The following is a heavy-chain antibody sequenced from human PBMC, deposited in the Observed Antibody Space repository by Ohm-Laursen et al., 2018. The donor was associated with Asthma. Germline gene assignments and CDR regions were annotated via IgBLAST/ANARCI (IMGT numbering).Heavy chain of an antibody. CDR2: ISTASTFI. V-gene: IGHV3-21*01. J-gene: IGHJ4*02. Sequence: SLRLSCAASGYSFSLYSIHWIRQAPGKGLQWVASISTASTFIYYADSVRGRFTTSRDNAKNTLYLQMNSLRAEDTAVYYCARDPPVTTVTTGEYFDYWGQGTLVTVSS. CDR3: ARDPPVTTVTTGEYFDY. CDR1: GYSFSLYS. D-gene: IGHD4-17*01.